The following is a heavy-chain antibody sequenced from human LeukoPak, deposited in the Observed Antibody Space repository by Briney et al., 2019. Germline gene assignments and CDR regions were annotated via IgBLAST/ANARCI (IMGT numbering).Heavy chain of an antibody. V-gene: IGHV3-23*01. CDR2: ISNSDNKP. J-gene: IGHJ4*02. CDR1: GFTFSSYA. CDR3: AKATGTLGN. Sequence: GGSLRLSCAASGFTFSSYAMSWVRQAPGKGLEWVSTISNSDNKPYYADSVKGRFTISRDNSKNTLHLQMNSLTAEDTAMYYCAKATGTLGNWGQGTLVTVFS. D-gene: IGHD1-1*01.